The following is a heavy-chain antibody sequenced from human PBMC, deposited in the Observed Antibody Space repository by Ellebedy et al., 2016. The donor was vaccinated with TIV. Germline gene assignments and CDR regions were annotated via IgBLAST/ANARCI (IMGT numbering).Heavy chain of an antibody. D-gene: IGHD3-10*01. CDR2: MNPNSGNT. CDR1: GYTFTSYD. V-gene: IGHV1-8*01. Sequence: ASVKVSXXASGYTFTSYDINWVRQATAQGLEWMGWMNPNSGNTGYAQKFQGRVTMTRNTSISTAYMELSSLRSEDTAVYYCARGVRVRGVTVYYFDYWGQGTLVTVSS. J-gene: IGHJ4*02. CDR3: ARGVRVRGVTVYYFDY.